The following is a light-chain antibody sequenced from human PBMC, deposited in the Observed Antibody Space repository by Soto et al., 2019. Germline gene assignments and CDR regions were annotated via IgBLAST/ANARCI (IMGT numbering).Light chain of an antibody. Sequence: EWTHAPDTLSLSPCERATLSYRASQSVSSNYLAWYQQRPGQAPRLLIYGASSRATGIPDRFSGSGSGTDFTLTISRLEPEDSAVYFCQHYSSQTFGQGTKVDI. CDR3: QHYSSQT. CDR1: QSVSSNY. CDR2: GAS. J-gene: IGKJ1*01. V-gene: IGKV3-20*01.